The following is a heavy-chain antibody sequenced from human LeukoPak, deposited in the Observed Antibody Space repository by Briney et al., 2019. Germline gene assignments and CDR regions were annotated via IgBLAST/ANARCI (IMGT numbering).Heavy chain of an antibody. Sequence: SETLSLTCTVSGGSISSGSYYWSWIRQPAGKGLEWIGRIYTSGSTNYNPSLKSRVTISVDTSKNQFSLKLSSVTAADTAVYYCARDRGYCSSTSCYEWEFDAFDIWGQGAMVTVSS. V-gene: IGHV4-61*02. J-gene: IGHJ3*02. D-gene: IGHD2-2*01. CDR1: GGSISSGSYY. CDR3: ARDRGYCSSTSCYEWEFDAFDI. CDR2: IYTSGST.